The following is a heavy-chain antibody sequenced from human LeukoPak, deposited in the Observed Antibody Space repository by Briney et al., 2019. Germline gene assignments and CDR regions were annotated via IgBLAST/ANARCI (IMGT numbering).Heavy chain of an antibody. J-gene: IGHJ4*02. Sequence: ASVKVSCKASGYTFTGYYMHWVRQAPGQGLEWMGWINPNSGGTNYAQKFQGRVTMTRDTSISTAYMELSRLRSDDTAVYYCARSGGSSSYRLGYWGQGTLVTVSS. V-gene: IGHV1-2*02. CDR2: INPNSGGT. CDR1: GYTFTGYY. CDR3: ARSGGSSSYRLGY. D-gene: IGHD6-13*01.